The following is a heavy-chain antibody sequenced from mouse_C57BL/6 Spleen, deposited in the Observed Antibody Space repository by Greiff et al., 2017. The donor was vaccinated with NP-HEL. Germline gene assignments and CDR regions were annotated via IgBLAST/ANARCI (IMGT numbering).Heavy chain of an antibody. CDR2: IDPNSGGT. V-gene: IGHV1-72*01. D-gene: IGHD4-1*01. J-gene: IGHJ4*01. Sequence: QVQLKQPGAELVKPGASVKLSCKASGYTFTSYWMHWVKQRPGRGLEWIGRIDPNSGGTKYNEKFKSKATLTVDKPSSTAYMQLSSLTSEDSAVYYCALSGTPVDYAMDYWGQGTSVTVSS. CDR3: ALSGTPVDYAMDY. CDR1: GYTFTSYW.